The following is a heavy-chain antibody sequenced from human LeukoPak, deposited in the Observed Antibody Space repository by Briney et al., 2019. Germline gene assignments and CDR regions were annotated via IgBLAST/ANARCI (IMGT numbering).Heavy chain of an antibody. J-gene: IGHJ4*02. CDR2: IHDSGST. V-gene: IGHV4-39*01. CDR3: ARRAYCSGGSCYCFDY. CDR1: GGSSSSSSYY. D-gene: IGHD2-15*01. Sequence: SETLSLTCSVSGGSSSSSSYYWGWIRQPPGKGLEWIGSIHDSGSTDYNPSLKSRVTISVDTSKNQFSLKLSSVTAADTAVYYCARRAYCSGGSCYCFDYWGQGTLVTVSS.